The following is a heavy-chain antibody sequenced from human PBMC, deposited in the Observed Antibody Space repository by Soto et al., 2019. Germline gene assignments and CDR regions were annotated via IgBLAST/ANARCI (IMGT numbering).Heavy chain of an antibody. J-gene: IGHJ4*02. CDR1: GGSISSYY. V-gene: IGHV4-59*01. CDR2: IYSSGST. CDR3: ARDHPHSYGVYYFDY. D-gene: IGHD5-18*01. Sequence: SETLSLTCTVSGGSISSYYWNWMRQSPGKGLEWIGYIYSSGSTHYNPSLQNRVTISIDTSKNQVSLKVNSVTAADTAVYYCARDHPHSYGVYYFDYWGQGTPVTVSS.